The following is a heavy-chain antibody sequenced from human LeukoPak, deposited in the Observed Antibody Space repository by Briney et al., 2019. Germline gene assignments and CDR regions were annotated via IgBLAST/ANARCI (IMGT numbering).Heavy chain of an antibody. Sequence: GGSLRLSCVASGFTFSSYSMTWVRQGPGKGLEWVSSLDSTSTYIYDAESVKGRFTISRDNAKNSLYLQMNSLRAEDTAVYYCARERSFGELSSGMDVWGQGTTVTVSS. V-gene: IGHV3-21*01. CDR3: ARERSFGELSSGMDV. J-gene: IGHJ6*02. CDR1: GFTFSSYS. CDR2: LDSTSTYI. D-gene: IGHD3-10*01.